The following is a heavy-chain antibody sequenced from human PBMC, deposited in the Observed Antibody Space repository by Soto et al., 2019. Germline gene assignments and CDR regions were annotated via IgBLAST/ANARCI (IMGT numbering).Heavy chain of an antibody. CDR3: ARDLPPTVTTPYYFDY. CDR1: GGTFSSYT. J-gene: IGHJ4*02. V-gene: IGHV1-69*04. CDR2: IIPILGIA. D-gene: IGHD4-17*01. Sequence: SVKVSCKASGGTFSSYTISWVRQAPGQGLEWMGRIIPILGIANYAQKFQGRVTITADKSTSTAYMELSSLRSEDTAVYYCARDLPPTVTTPYYFDYWGQGTLVTVSS.